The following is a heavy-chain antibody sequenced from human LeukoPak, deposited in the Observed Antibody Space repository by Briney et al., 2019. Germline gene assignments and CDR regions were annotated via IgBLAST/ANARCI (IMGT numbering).Heavy chain of an antibody. Sequence: GVSLRLSCAASGFTFDDYAMHWVPQAPGKGLEWVSGISWNSGSIGYADSVKGRFTISRDNAKHSLYLQMNSLRAEDMALYYCAKDWGLRLGELSSTLFDYWGQGTLVTVSS. V-gene: IGHV3-9*03. D-gene: IGHD3-16*02. CDR2: ISWNSGSI. J-gene: IGHJ4*02. CDR1: GFTFDDYA. CDR3: AKDWGLRLGELSSTLFDY.